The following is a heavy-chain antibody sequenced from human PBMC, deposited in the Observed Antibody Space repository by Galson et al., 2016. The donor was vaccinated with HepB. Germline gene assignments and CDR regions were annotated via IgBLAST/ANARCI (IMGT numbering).Heavy chain of an antibody. CDR2: TYHTSNWYS. CDR1: GDSVSSKSAA. J-gene: IGHJ4*02. D-gene: IGHD2-15*01. CDR3: ARGHLVVPFSFYFDY. Sequence: CAISGDSVSSKSAAWNWRRKGTGRGLEWLGRTYHTSNWYSDYAVSVKSRITINPDTSKNQSSLQLNSVTPEDTAVYYCARGHLVVPFSFYFDYWGQGSLVTVSS. V-gene: IGHV6-1*01.